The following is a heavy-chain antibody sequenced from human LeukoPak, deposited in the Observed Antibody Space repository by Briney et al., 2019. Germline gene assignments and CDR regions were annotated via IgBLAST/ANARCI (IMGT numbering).Heavy chain of an antibody. CDR3: ASESPPSPGIAASYNWFDP. CDR2: ISSSSSYI. J-gene: IGHJ5*02. CDR1: GFTFNSYS. V-gene: IGHV3-21*01. D-gene: IGHD6-13*01. Sequence: GGSLTLSCAASGFTFNSYSMNWVRQAPGKGLEWVSSISSSSSYIYYADPVKGRFTISRDNAKNSLYLQMNSLRAEDTAVYYCASESPPSPGIAASYNWFDPWGQGTLVTVSS.